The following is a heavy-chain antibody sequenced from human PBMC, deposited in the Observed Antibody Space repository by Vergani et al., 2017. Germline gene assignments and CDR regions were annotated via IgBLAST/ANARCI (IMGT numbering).Heavy chain of an antibody. J-gene: IGHJ4*02. CDR1: GFTFDDYA. CDR2: ISWNSGSI. D-gene: IGHD6-19*01. CDR3: AKDGNPRPRGGGWDY. Sequence: EVQLVESGGGLVQPGRSLRLSCAASGFTFDDYAMHWVRQAPGKGLEWVSGISWNSGSIGYADSVKGRFTISRDNAKNSLYLQMNSLRAEDTALYYCAKDGNPRPRGGGWDYWGQGTLVAVSS. V-gene: IGHV3-9*01.